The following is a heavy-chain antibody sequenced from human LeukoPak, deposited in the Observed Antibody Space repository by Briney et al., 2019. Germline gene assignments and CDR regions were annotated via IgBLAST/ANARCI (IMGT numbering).Heavy chain of an antibody. J-gene: IGHJ6*04. CDR2: IIPIFGTA. CDR1: GGTFSSYA. CDR3: ARARCSSTSCYSQYYGMDV. Sequence: SVKVSCKASGGTFSSYAISWVRQAPEQGLEWMGGIIPIFGTANYAQKFQGRVTITADESTSTAYMELSSLRSEDTAVYYCARARCSSTSCYSQYYGMDVWGKGTTVTVSS. D-gene: IGHD2-2*01. V-gene: IGHV1-69*01.